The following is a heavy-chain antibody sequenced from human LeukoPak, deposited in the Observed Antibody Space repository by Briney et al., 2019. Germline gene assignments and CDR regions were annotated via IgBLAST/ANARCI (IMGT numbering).Heavy chain of an antibody. CDR3: AIATPDRYCSGGSCYGLDY. V-gene: IGHV1-46*03. J-gene: IGHJ4*02. CDR1: GYTFTSYY. D-gene: IGHD2-15*01. CDR2: INPSGGST. Sequence: ASVKVSCKASGYTFTSYYMHWVRQAPGQGLEWMGIINPSGGSTSYAQKFQGRVTMTRDTSTSTVYMELSSLRSEDTAVCYCAIATPDRYCSGGSCYGLDYWGQGTLVTVSS.